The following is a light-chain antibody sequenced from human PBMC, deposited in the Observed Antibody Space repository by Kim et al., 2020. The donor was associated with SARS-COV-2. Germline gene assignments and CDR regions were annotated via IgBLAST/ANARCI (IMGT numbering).Light chain of an antibody. Sequence: QSVLTQPPSASGSPGQSVTISCTGTSSDVGGYSYVSWYQQHPGKAPKLMIYEVTKRPSRVPDRFSGSKSGNTASLTISGLQVEDEADYYCSSYAGSSLFGGGTQLTVL. CDR1: SSDVGGYSY. V-gene: IGLV2-8*01. CDR3: SSYAGSSL. CDR2: EVT. J-gene: IGLJ2*01.